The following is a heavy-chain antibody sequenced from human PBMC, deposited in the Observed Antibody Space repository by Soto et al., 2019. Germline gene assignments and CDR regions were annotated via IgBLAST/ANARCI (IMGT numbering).Heavy chain of an antibody. Sequence: QVQLVQSGAEVKKPGSSVKVSCEASGGTFSSYSFSWVRQAPGQGLEWMGRVIPILGMANYAQKFQGRVTITAEKSTSTVYMELGSLRSEDTAGHYCARGGAGVVPGAVDRHNWFDPWGQGTLVTVSS. J-gene: IGHJ5*02. CDR2: VIPILGMA. D-gene: IGHD2-2*01. V-gene: IGHV1-69*02. CDR1: GGTFSSYS. CDR3: ARGGAGVVPGAVDRHNWFDP.